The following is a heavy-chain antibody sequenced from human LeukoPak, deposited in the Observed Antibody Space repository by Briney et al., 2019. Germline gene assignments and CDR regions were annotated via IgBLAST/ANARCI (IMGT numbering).Heavy chain of an antibody. J-gene: IGHJ4*02. Sequence: GGSLRLSCAASGFTFSSYGMSWVRQAPGKGLEWVSAISGSGGSTYYADSVKGRFTISRDNSKNTLYLQMNSLRAEDTAVYYCAKELGLLWFGEGLDYWGQGTLVTVSS. V-gene: IGHV3-23*01. D-gene: IGHD3-10*01. CDR1: GFTFSSYG. CDR2: ISGSGGST. CDR3: AKELGLLWFGEGLDY.